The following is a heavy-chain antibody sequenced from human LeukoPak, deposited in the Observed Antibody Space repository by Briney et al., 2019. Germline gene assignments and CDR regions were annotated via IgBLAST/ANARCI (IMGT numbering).Heavy chain of an antibody. CDR3: AKGSSGYIYGDY. CDR1: GFTFNTHG. V-gene: IGHV3-33*06. Sequence: PGRSLRLSCAASGFTFNTHGMYWVRQAPGKGLEWVAVIWYDGSRKYYVDSVKGRFTISRDNSKNTLYLQMNSLRAEDTAIYYCAKGSSGYIYGDYWGQGTLVTVSS. J-gene: IGHJ4*02. D-gene: IGHD5-18*01. CDR2: IWYDGSRK.